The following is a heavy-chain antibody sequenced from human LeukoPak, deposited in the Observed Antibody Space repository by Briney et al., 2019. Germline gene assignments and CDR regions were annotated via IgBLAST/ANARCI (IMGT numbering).Heavy chain of an antibody. V-gene: IGHV3-30*04. CDR2: ISYDGSNK. CDR3: ARETYGDQLLFDY. CDR1: GSTFSSYA. D-gene: IGHD4-17*01. Sequence: GGSLRLSCAASGSTFSSYAMHWVRQAPGRGLEWVAVISYDGSNKYYADSVKGRFTISRDNSKNTLYLQMNSLRAEDTAVYYCARETYGDQLLFDYWGQGTLVTVSS. J-gene: IGHJ4*02.